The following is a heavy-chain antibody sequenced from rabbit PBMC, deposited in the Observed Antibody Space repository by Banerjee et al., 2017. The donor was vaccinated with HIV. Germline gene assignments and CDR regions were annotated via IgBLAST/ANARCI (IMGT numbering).Heavy chain of an antibody. J-gene: IGHJ4*01. Sequence: QEQLEESGGDLVKPGASLTLTCTASGFSFSGTYYMCWVRQAPGKGLEWIACIYPGSTGSTYYASWAKGRFTISKTSSTTVPLQMTSLTAADTATYFCARDAGYAGSNLWGQGTLVTVS. CDR3: ARDAGYAGSNL. D-gene: IGHD4-2*01. V-gene: IGHV1S45*01. CDR2: IYPGSTGST. CDR1: GFSFSGTYY.